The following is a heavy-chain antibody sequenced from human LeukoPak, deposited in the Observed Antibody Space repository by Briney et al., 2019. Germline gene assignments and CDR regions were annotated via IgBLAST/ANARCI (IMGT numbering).Heavy chain of an antibody. CDR3: ARDFRKDGYNLLDY. J-gene: IGHJ4*02. V-gene: IGHV1-69*05. CDR1: GGTFISYA. CDR2: IIPIFGTA. Sequence: SVKVSCKASGGTFISYAISWVRQAPGQGLEWMGRIIPIFGTANYAQKFQGRVTITTDESTNTAYMELSSLRSEDTAVYYCARDFRKDGYNLLDYWGQGTLVTVSS. D-gene: IGHD5-24*01.